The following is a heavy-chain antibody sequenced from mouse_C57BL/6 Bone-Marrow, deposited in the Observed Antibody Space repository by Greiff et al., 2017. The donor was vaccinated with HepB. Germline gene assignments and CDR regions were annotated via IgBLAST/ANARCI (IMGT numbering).Heavy chain of an antibody. D-gene: IGHD1-1*01. CDR2: SNPGSGYT. J-gene: IGHJ1*03. CDR3: ARRGFYYGSSYWYFDV. Sequence: PGQGLEWIGYSNPGSGYTKYNQKFKDKATLTADKSTSTAYMQLSSRTSEDAAVYYCARRGFYYGSSYWYFDVWGTGTAVTVSS. V-gene: IGHV1-4*01.